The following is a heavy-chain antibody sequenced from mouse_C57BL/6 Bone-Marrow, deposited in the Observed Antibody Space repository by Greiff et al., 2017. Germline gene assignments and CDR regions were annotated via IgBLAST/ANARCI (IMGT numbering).Heavy chain of an antibody. Sequence: EVQLVESGGGLVQPGGSMKLSCVASGFTFSNYWMNWVRQSPEKGLEWVAQIRLKSDNYATHYAESVKGRFTISRDDSKSSVYLQMNNLRAEDTGIYYCSGSYYGYDADYGGQGTTLTVSS. CDR3: SGSYYGYDADY. J-gene: IGHJ2*01. CDR1: GFTFSNYW. D-gene: IGHD2-9*01. CDR2: IRLKSDNYAT. V-gene: IGHV6-3*01.